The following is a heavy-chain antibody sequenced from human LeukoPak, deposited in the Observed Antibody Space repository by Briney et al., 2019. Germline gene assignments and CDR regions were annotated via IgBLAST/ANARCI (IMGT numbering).Heavy chain of an antibody. CDR3: AGRTSSGSIDY. Sequence: SETLSLTCAVYGGSFSGYYWSWIRQPPGKGLEWIGEINHSGSTNYNLSLKSRVTISVGTSKNQFSLKLSSVTAADTAVYYCAGRTSSGSIDYWGQGTLVTVSS. CDR1: GGSFSGYY. CDR2: INHSGST. V-gene: IGHV4-34*01. J-gene: IGHJ4*02. D-gene: IGHD6-19*01.